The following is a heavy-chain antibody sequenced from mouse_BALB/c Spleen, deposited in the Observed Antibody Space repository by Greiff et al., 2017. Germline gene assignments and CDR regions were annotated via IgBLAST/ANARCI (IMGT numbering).Heavy chain of an antibody. CDR3: ARGSGETLLFAY. CDR1: GDSITSGY. D-gene: IGHD3-1*01. J-gene: IGHJ3*01. Sequence: EVKLMESGPSLVKPSQTLSLTCSVTGDSITSGYWNWIRKFPGNKLEYMGYISYSGSTYYNPSLKSRISITRDTSKNQYYLQLNSVTTEDTATYYCARGSGETLLFAYWGQGTLVTVSA. CDR2: ISYSGST. V-gene: IGHV3-8*02.